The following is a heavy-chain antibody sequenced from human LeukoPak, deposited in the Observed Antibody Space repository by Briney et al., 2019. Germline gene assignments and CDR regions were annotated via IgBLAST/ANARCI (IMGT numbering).Heavy chain of an antibody. CDR3: AKDRWAFAHCSGGSCPFHY. Sequence: PGGSLRLSCAASGFTFSSYGMRWVRQAPGEGLEWVAFIRYDGSNKYYADSVKGRFTISRDNSKNTLYLQMNSLRAEDTAVYYCAKDRWAFAHCSGGSCPFHYWGQGTLVTVSS. CDR2: IRYDGSNK. D-gene: IGHD2-15*01. J-gene: IGHJ4*02. V-gene: IGHV3-30*02. CDR1: GFTFSSYG.